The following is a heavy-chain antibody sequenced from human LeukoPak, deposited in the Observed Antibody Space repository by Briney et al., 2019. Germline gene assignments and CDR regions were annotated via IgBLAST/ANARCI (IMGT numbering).Heavy chain of an antibody. V-gene: IGHV4-34*01. D-gene: IGHD2-21*02. CDR2: INHSGST. CDR3: ARRSLSASCGGDCYFY. Sequence: SETLSLTCAVYGGSFNSYYWSWIRQPPGKGLEWIGEINHSGSTSYNPSLNSRVTISVDTSKNQLSLKLSSVTAADTAVYYCARRSLSASCGGDCYFYWGQGTLVTVSS. CDR1: GGSFNSYY. J-gene: IGHJ4*02.